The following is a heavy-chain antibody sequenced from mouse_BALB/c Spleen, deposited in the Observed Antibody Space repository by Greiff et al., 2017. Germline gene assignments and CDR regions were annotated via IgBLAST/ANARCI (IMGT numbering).Heavy chain of an antibody. CDR1: GFAFSSYD. J-gene: IGHJ3*01. V-gene: IGHV5-12-1*01. CDR3: ARHGGSSYVAWFAY. CDR2: ISSGGGST. Sequence: EVQVVESGGGLVKPGGSLKLSCAASGFAFSSYDMSWVRQTPEKRLEWVAYISSGGGSTYYPDTVKGRFTISRDNAKNTLYLQMSSLKSEDTAMYYCARHGGSSYVAWFAYWGQGTLVTVSA. D-gene: IGHD1-1*01.